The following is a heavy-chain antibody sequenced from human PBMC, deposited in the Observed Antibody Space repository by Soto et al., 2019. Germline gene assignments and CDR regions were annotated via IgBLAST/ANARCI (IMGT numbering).Heavy chain of an antibody. Sequence: GGSLRLSCAASGFTLSNTWMTWVRQAPGKGLEWVSRIMSKIDGGATDYAAPVKGRFTISRDDSKNTLYLQMNSLKTEDTAVYYCTIAVDYWGQGTLVTVSS. CDR3: TIAVDY. J-gene: IGHJ4*02. CDR1: GFTLSNTW. V-gene: IGHV3-15*01. CDR2: IMSKIDGGAT.